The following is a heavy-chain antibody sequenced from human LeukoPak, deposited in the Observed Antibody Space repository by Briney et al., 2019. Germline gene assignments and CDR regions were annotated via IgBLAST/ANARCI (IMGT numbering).Heavy chain of an antibody. CDR3: ARVHGQWLVPWYFDL. Sequence: SETLSLTCTVSGGSISSYYWSWIRQPPGKGLEWIGYIYYSGSTNYNPSLKSRVTISVDTSKNQFSLKLSSVTAADTAVYYCARVHGQWLVPWYFDLWGCGTLVTVSS. J-gene: IGHJ2*01. CDR1: GGSISSYY. V-gene: IGHV4-59*01. D-gene: IGHD6-19*01. CDR2: IYYSGST.